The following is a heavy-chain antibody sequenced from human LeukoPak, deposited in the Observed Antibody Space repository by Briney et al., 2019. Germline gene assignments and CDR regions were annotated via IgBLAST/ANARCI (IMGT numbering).Heavy chain of an antibody. D-gene: IGHD6-19*01. J-gene: IGHJ3*02. CDR3: AREKGDSSGWYGRRSAPNDAFDI. CDR1: GGSVSSGSYY. V-gene: IGHV4-61*01. Sequence: KPSETLSLTCTVSGGSVSSGSYYWSWIRQPPGKGLEWIGYIYYSGSTNYNPSLKSRVTISIDTSKNQFSLRLSSVTAADTAVYYCAREKGDSSGWYGRRSAPNDAFDIWGQGTMVTVSS. CDR2: IYYSGST.